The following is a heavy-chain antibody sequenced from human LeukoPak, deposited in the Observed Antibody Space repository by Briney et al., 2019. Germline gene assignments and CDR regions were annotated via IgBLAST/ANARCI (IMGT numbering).Heavy chain of an antibody. Sequence: SETLSLTCTVSGGSISSNNYNWGWIRQPPGKGLEWIGNIYYSGSTYYNPSLKSRVTISVDTSKNQFSLKLSSVTAADTAVYYCARHIGGRYYYYYMDVWGKGTTVTISS. CDR1: GGSISSNNYN. V-gene: IGHV4-39*01. D-gene: IGHD3-16*02. J-gene: IGHJ6*03. CDR3: ARHIGGRYYYYYMDV. CDR2: IYYSGST.